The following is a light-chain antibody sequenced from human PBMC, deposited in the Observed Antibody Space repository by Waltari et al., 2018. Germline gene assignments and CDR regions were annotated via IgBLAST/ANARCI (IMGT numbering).Light chain of an antibody. CDR3: QQYNSYSLLS. CDR2: NAS. J-gene: IGKJ4*01. CDR1: QSISKW. Sequence: DIQLTQSPSTLSASVGYRVIFSCRASQSISKWLAWYQQKPGKAPKLLIYNASTLESGVPSRFSGSGSGTEFTLTISSLQPEDFATYYCQQYNSYSLLSFGGGTKVEIK. V-gene: IGKV1-5*03.